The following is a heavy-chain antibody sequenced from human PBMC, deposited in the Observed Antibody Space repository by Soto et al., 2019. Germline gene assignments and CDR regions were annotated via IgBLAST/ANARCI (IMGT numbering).Heavy chain of an antibody. CDR1: GYTFTSYG. D-gene: IGHD2-8*01. J-gene: IGHJ6*02. CDR2: ISVYNGNT. V-gene: IGHV1-18*01. CDR3: ARDRGVSNHMRYYYYGMDV. Sequence: QVQLVQSGAEVKKPGASVKVSCKASGYTFTSYGISWVRQGPGQGLEWMGWISVYNGNTNYAQKVQGRVTMTTDTSTSTAYMELRSLRSDDTAVYYCARDRGVSNHMRYYYYGMDVWGQGTTVTVSS.